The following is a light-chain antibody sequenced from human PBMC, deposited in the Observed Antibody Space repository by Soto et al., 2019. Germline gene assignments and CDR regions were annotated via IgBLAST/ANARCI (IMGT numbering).Light chain of an antibody. Sequence: EIVLTQSPGILSLSPGEGATLSCRASQSVSSSNLAWYQQKPGQAPRLLIYLASSRATGIPDRFSGSGFGTDFTLTISSLEPEDFAVYYCQHYGSSLTFGQGTKVEIK. CDR1: QSVSSSN. CDR2: LAS. V-gene: IGKV3-20*01. CDR3: QHYGSSLT. J-gene: IGKJ1*01.